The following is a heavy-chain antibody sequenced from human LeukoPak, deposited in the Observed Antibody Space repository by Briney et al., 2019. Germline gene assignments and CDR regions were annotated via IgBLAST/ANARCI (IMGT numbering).Heavy chain of an antibody. V-gene: IGHV4-61*02. CDR3: ARYYYGSGINSYYYYYYMDV. D-gene: IGHD3-10*01. J-gene: IGHJ6*03. CDR1: GDSISSGSYY. Sequence: SETLSLTCTVSGDSISSGSYYWSWIRQPAGKGLEWIGRIYTSGSTNYNPSLKSRVTISVDTSKNQFSLKLSSVTAADTAVYYCARYYYGSGINSYYYYYYMDVWGKGTTVTISS. CDR2: IYTSGST.